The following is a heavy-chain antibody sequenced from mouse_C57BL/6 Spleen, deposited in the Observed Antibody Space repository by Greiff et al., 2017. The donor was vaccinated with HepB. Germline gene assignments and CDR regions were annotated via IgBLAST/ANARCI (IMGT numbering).Heavy chain of an antibody. Sequence: VQLKESGPGLVKPSQSLSLTCSVTGYSITSGYYWNWIRQFPGNKLEWMGYISYDGSNNYNPSLKNRISITRDTSKNQFFLKLNSVTTEDTATYYCARDGRRGAWFAYWGQGTLVTVSA. J-gene: IGHJ3*01. D-gene: IGHD2-12*01. V-gene: IGHV3-6*01. CDR2: ISYDGSN. CDR1: GYSITSGYY. CDR3: ARDGRRGAWFAY.